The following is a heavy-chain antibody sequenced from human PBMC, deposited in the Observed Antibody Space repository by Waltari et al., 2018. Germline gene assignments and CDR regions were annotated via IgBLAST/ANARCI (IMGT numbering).Heavy chain of an antibody. CDR3: ARAGDYVWGSYTPDY. CDR1: GGSISSGGYY. V-gene: IGHV4-31*03. D-gene: IGHD3-16*01. J-gene: IGHJ4*02. Sequence: QVQLQESGPGLVKPSQTLSLTCTVSGGSISSGGYYWSWIRQHSGKGLACTGYTYYMGSTYYNPYLKSRVTISVDTSKNQFSLKLSAVTAANTAVYYGARAGDYVWGSYTPDYWGQGTLVTVSS. CDR2: TYYMGST.